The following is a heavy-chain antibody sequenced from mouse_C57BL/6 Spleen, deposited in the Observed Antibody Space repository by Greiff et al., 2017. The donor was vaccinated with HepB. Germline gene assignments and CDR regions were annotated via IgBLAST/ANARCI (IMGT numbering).Heavy chain of an antibody. CDR1: GYTFTSYG. D-gene: IGHD1-1*01. Sequence: QVQLKESGAELARPGASVKLSCKASGYTFTSYGISWVKQRTGQGLEWIGEIYPRSGNTYYNEKFKGKATLTADKSSSTAYMELRSLTSEDSAVYFCAQAPFITTVVAPFDYWGQGTTLTVSS. V-gene: IGHV1-81*01. CDR3: AQAPFITTVVAPFDY. J-gene: IGHJ2*01. CDR2: IYPRSGNT.